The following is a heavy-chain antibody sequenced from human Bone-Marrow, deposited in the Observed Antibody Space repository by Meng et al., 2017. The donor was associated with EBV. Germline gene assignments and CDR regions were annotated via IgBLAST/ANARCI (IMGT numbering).Heavy chain of an antibody. CDR1: XDSVSSSYYY. Sequence: QVQLQESGPGLVKPSXXXXXTXXVXXDSVSSSYYYWSWIRQPPGRRLEWIGYVYNTGRGTNYNPSLNGRVTISVDTSKNQFSLKLISVTAADAAVYYRAGTYSSGWDYYFHYWGQGTLVTVSS. CDR2: VYNTGRGT. J-gene: IGHJ4*02. V-gene: IGHV4-61*01. D-gene: IGHD6-19*01. CDR3: AGTYSSGWDYYFHY.